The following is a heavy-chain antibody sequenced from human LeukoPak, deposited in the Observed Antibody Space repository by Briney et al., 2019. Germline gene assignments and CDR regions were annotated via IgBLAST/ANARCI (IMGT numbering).Heavy chain of an antibody. CDR2: ISSSSSYI. J-gene: IGHJ1*01. D-gene: IGHD2-8*01. Sequence: PGGSLRLSCAASGFTFSSYSMNWVRQAPGKGLEWVSSISSSSSYIYYADSVKGRFTISRDNAKNSLYLQMNSLRAEDTAVYYCARAYCTNGVCTEYFQHWGQGTLVTVSS. CDR1: GFTFSSYS. CDR3: ARAYCTNGVCTEYFQH. V-gene: IGHV3-21*01.